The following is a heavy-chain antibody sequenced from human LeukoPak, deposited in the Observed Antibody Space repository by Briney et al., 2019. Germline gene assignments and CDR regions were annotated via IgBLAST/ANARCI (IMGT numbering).Heavy chain of an antibody. Sequence: GGSLRLSCAASGFTFVDYAMHWVRQAPGKGLEWVSGISWNSGSIGYADSVKGRFTISRDNAKNSLYLQMNSLRAEDTAVYYCARDYYGSGSPYFDYWGQGTLVTVSS. CDR2: ISWNSGSI. D-gene: IGHD3-10*01. CDR1: GFTFVDYA. V-gene: IGHV3-9*01. J-gene: IGHJ4*02. CDR3: ARDYYGSGSPYFDY.